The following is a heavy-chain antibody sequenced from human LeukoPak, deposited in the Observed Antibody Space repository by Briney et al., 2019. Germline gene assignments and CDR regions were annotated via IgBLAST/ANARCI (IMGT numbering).Heavy chain of an antibody. Sequence: GGSLRLSCAASGFTFSDYYMSWIRQAPGKGLEWVSYISSSGSTIYYADSVKGRFTISRDNAKNSLYLQMNSLRAEDTGVYYCARERSTAMVNDYWGQGTLVTVSS. CDR2: ISSSGSTI. D-gene: IGHD5-18*01. J-gene: IGHJ4*02. V-gene: IGHV3-11*04. CDR3: ARERSTAMVNDY. CDR1: GFTFSDYY.